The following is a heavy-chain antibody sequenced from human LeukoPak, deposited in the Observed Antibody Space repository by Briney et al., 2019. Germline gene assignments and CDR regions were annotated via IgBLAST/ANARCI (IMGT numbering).Heavy chain of an antibody. CDR2: IYSGGST. V-gene: IGHV3-53*05. Sequence: QPGGSLRLSCAASGFTVSSNYMSWVRQAPGKGLEWVSVIYSGGSTYYADSVKGRFTISRDNSKDSLYLQMNSLRTEDTALYYCAKGSNYYDSSGPDYWGQGTLVTVSS. CDR1: GFTVSSNY. J-gene: IGHJ4*02. CDR3: AKGSNYYDSSGPDY. D-gene: IGHD3-22*01.